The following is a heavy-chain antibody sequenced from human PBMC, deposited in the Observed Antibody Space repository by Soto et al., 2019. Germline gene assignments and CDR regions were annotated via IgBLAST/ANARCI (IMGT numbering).Heavy chain of an antibody. D-gene: IGHD1-1*01. CDR3: AKNWRAGKNSPGFDP. V-gene: IGHV3-23*01. CDR2: ISGSGGST. Sequence: PGGSLRLSCAASGFTFSSYAMSWVRQAPGKGLEWVSAISGSGGSTYYADSVKGRFTISRDNSKNTLYLQMNSLRAEDTAVYYCAKNWRAGKNSPGFDPWGQGTLVTVSS. CDR1: GFTFSSYA. J-gene: IGHJ5*02.